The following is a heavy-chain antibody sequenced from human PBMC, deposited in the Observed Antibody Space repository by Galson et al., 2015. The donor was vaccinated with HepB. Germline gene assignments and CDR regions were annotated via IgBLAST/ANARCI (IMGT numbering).Heavy chain of an antibody. Sequence: SLRLSCAASGFRFSEYSMNWVRQAPGKGLEWVSYITSTSTNIYYVDSVRGRFTISSDNAKNSLFLQMNSLRVEDTAMYYCARGGWLGICKYWGQGTLVTVSS. J-gene: IGHJ4*02. D-gene: IGHD5-12*01. CDR3: ARGGWLGICKY. CDR1: GFRFSEYS. V-gene: IGHV3-48*01. CDR2: ITSTSTNI.